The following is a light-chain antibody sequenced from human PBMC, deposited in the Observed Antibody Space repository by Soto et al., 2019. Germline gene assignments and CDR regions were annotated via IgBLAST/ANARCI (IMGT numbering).Light chain of an antibody. CDR1: SSNIGSNT. J-gene: IGLJ2*01. CDR3: AAWDGSLNVVL. V-gene: IGLV1-44*01. CDR2: STN. Sequence: QAVVTQPPSASGTPGQRVTISCSGSSSNIGSNTVNWYQQLPGSAPKLRMYSTNQRPSGVPDRFSGSKSGTSASLAISGLQSEDEADYYCAAWDGSLNVVLFGGGTKLTVL.